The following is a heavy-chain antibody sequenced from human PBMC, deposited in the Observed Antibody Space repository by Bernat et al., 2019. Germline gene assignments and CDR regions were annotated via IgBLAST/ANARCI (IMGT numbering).Heavy chain of an antibody. CDR3: ANFVIGFWAYSSGWYSFGSFDY. D-gene: IGHD6-19*01. CDR2: ISGSGGST. CDR1: GFTFSSYA. J-gene: IGHJ4*02. Sequence: EVQLLESGGGLVQPGGSLRLSCAASGFTFSSYAMSWVRQAPGKGLEWVSAISGSGGSTYYADSVKGRFTISRDNSKNTLYLQMNSLRAEDTAVYYCANFVIGFWAYSSGWYSFGSFDYWGQGTLVTVSS. V-gene: IGHV3-23*01.